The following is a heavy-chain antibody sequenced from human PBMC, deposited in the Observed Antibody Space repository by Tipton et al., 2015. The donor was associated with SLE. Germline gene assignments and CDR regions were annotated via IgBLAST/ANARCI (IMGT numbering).Heavy chain of an antibody. J-gene: IGHJ4*02. CDR2: VYRDGTP. V-gene: IGHV3-23*03. CDR3: AKDPPEKAAAAPDY. CDR1: GFTFSTYA. Sequence: SLRLSCAASGFTFSTYAMNWVRQTPGKGLEWVSVVYRDGTPYYSDSVKGRFTIHRDNSKNTLYLQMSSLRVEDTAVYYCAKDPPEKAAAAPDYWGQGTLVTVPS. D-gene: IGHD6-13*01.